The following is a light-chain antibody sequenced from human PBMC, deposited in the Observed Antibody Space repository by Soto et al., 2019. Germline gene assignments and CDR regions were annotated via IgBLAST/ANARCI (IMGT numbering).Light chain of an antibody. V-gene: IGLV1-36*01. CDR3: AVWDDGLNGVV. J-gene: IGLJ2*01. Sequence: QSVLTQPPSVSAAPRQRVTISCSGSSSNVGNNAVNWYQQLPGKAPKLLIYYDDLLPSGVSDRFSGSKSCTSASLAISGLQYEDEADYYSAVWDDGLNGVVFGGGTKLTVL. CDR1: SSNVGNNA. CDR2: YDD.